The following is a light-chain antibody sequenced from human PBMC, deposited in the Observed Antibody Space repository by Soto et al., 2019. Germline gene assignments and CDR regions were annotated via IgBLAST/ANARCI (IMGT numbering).Light chain of an antibody. Sequence: QPVLTQSPSASASLGASVKLTCTLSRGHSDYAIAWHQQPPEKGPRYLMTLNIDGSHSKGDGIPDRFSGSSSGAERYLTISSLQSEDEAGYYCQTWGTGNEGVVFGGGTKLTVL. V-gene: IGLV4-69*01. CDR1: RGHSDYA. J-gene: IGLJ2*01. CDR3: QTWGTGNEGVV. CDR2: LNIDGSH.